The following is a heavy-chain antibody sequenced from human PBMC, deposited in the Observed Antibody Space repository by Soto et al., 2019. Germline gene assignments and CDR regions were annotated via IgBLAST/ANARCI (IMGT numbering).Heavy chain of an antibody. CDR3: AKDKGVFNWAPSYFDY. J-gene: IGHJ4*02. V-gene: IGHV3-30*18. CDR2: TSYDGNNE. Sequence: GGSLRLSCAASGFTFSNYAMHWVRQAPGKGLEWVALTSYDGNNEYYTDSVKGRFTISRDNSKNTLFLQMNSPRPEDTAVYYCAKDKGVFNWAPSYFDYWGKGALVTVS. D-gene: IGHD1-1*01. CDR1: GFTFSNYA.